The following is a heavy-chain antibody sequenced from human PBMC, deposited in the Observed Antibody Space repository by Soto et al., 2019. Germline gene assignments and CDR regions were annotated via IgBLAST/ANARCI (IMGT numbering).Heavy chain of an antibody. V-gene: IGHV3-23*01. Sequence: EVQLLESGGGFVQPGGSLRLSCAATGFTFSVYAMTWVRQAPGKGLEWVSAVTANGGSTYSADSVKGRFTISRDNSKNTLLLQMNSLRAEDTAVYYCASLGVGDWANYYYYYGMDVWGQGTTGTVSS. J-gene: IGHJ6*02. CDR3: ASLGVGDWANYYYYYGMDV. D-gene: IGHD2-21*02. CDR2: VTANGGST. CDR1: GFTFSVYA.